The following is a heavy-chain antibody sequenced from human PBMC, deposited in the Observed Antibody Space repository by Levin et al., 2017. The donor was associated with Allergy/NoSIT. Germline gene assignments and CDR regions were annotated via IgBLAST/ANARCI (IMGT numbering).Heavy chain of an antibody. CDR3: ARGDSRGDYGSGSPPFDY. V-gene: IGHV3-33*01. CDR2: IWYDGSNK. D-gene: IGHD3-10*01. Sequence: GGSLRLSCAASGFTFSSYGMHWVRQAPGKGLEWVAVIWYDGSNKYYADSVKGRFTISRDNSKNTLYLQMNSLRAEDTAVYYCARGDSRGDYGSGSPPFDYWGQGTLVTVSS. J-gene: IGHJ4*02. CDR1: GFTFSSYG.